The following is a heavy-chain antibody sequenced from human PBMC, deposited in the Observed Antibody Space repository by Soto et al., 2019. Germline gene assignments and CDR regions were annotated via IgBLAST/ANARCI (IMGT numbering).Heavy chain of an antibody. V-gene: IGHV3-23*01. Sequence: GGSLRLSCAASGFTFSSYAMSWVRQAQGKGLEWVSAISGSGGSTYYADSVKGRFTISRDNSKNTLYLQMNSLRAEDTAVYYCAKDRSSSWRTYYYYYYGMDVWGQGTTVTVSS. J-gene: IGHJ6*02. CDR2: ISGSGGST. CDR3: AKDRSSSWRTYYYYYYGMDV. D-gene: IGHD6-13*01. CDR1: GFTFSSYA.